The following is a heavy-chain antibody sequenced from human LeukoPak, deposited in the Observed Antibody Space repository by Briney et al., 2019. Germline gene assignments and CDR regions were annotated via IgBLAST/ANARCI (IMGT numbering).Heavy chain of an antibody. Sequence: GGSLRLSCAASGFTFSSYSMNWVRQAPGKGLEWVSSISSSSSYIYYADSVKGRFTISRDNAKKSLYLQMNSLRVEDTAVYYCARDLESGTTAYWGQGTLVTVSS. CDR1: GFTFSSYS. J-gene: IGHJ4*02. CDR2: ISSSSSYI. CDR3: ARDLESGTTAY. V-gene: IGHV3-21*01. D-gene: IGHD1-7*01.